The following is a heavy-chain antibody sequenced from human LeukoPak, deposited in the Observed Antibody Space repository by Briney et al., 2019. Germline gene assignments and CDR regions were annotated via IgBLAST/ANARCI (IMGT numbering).Heavy chain of an antibody. Sequence: PGGSLRLSCAASGFSFSSYAIHWVRQAPGKGLEWVAVISYDGSSTYYADSVKGRFTISRDTSKSTVFLQMNSLRAEDTAVYYCARDFDSSGYYLPYFDYWGQGTLVTVSS. CDR1: GFSFSSYA. CDR3: ARDFDSSGYYLPYFDY. D-gene: IGHD3-22*01. V-gene: IGHV3-30*04. J-gene: IGHJ4*02. CDR2: ISYDGSST.